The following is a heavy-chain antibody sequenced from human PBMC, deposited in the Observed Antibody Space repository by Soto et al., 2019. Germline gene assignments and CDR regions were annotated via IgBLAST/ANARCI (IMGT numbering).Heavy chain of an antibody. CDR2: IRSSGAET. V-gene: IGHV3-23*01. J-gene: IGHJ5*02. D-gene: IGHD1-26*01. CDR1: GFSFSNYA. Sequence: EVHLLESGGDLVQPGGSLRVSCVASGFSFSNYAMSWVRQAPGKGLEWVSGIRSSGAETHYADSVKGRFTISRDNSKNTVYLEMRSLNVGDTAVYYCARSEGAEGVVWFDTWGRGTLVTVSS. CDR3: ARSEGAEGVVWFDT.